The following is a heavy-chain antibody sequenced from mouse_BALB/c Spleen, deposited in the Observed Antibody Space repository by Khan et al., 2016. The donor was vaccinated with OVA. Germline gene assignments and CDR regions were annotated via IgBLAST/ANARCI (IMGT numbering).Heavy chain of an antibody. D-gene: IGHD4-1*01. Sequence: EVKLVESGGDLVKPGGSLRLSCAASGFTFSTYAMSWVRQFPDKRLEWVATINSDGYYTYSPDTLKGRFTISRTKAENTLYQQMSSLKSEDTAIYYCASHLTGSFAYWGHGTLVTVSA. V-gene: IGHV5-6*01. J-gene: IGHJ3*01. CDR3: ASHLTGSFAY. CDR1: GFTFSTYA. CDR2: INSDGYYT.